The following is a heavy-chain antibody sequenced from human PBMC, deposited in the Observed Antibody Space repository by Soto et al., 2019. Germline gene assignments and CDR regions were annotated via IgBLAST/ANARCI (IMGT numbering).Heavy chain of an antibody. J-gene: IGHJ4*02. V-gene: IGHV5-51*01. CDR1: GYSFTSYW. CDR2: IYPGDSDT. Sequence: GESLKISCKGSGYSFTSYWIGWVRQMPGKGLEWMGIIYPGDSDTRYSPSFQGQVTISADKSISTAYLQWSSLKASDTAMYYCATHEDPLGGGDRGPSRFDYWGQGTLVTVS. D-gene: IGHD2-2*01. CDR3: ATHEDPLGGGDRGPSRFDY.